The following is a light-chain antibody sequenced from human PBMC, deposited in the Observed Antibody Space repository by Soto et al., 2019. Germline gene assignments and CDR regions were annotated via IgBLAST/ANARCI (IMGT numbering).Light chain of an antibody. V-gene: IGLV2-8*01. Sequence: QSALTQPPSASGSPGQSVTISCTGTSSDVGAYNYVSWYQQYPGKAPKLMIYEVTKRPSGVPDRFSGSKSGNTASLTVSGLQAEDEVEYYCTAYVGNDIWVFGGGTKLTVL. CDR3: TAYVGNDIWV. CDR1: SSDVGAYNY. CDR2: EVT. J-gene: IGLJ3*02.